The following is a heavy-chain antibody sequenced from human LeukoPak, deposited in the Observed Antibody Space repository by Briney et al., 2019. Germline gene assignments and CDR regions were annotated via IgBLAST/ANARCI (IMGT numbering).Heavy chain of an antibody. CDR1: GFTFSSYA. CDR3: AKDRDRIAGLIYFDY. J-gene: IGHJ4*02. D-gene: IGHD6-13*01. Sequence: PGGSLRLSCAASGFTFSSYAMSWVRQDPGKGLEWVSAISGSGGSTYYADSVKGRFTISRDNSKNTLYLQMNSLRAEDTAVYYCAKDRDRIAGLIYFDYWGQGTLVTVSS. V-gene: IGHV3-23*01. CDR2: ISGSGGST.